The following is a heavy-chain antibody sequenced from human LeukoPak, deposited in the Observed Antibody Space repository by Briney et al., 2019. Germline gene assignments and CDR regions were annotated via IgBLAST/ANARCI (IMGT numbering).Heavy chain of an antibody. Sequence: GGCLRLSCAASGFTLSNAWMSWVRQAPGKGLEWVGRIKREPDGGTTDYAAPVKARFTISRDDSKNTLYLQMNSMTTEDTAVYYCIRAYTQLGFDPWGQGTLVTVSS. J-gene: IGHJ5*02. CDR1: GFTLSNAW. D-gene: IGHD2-2*01. CDR3: IRAYTQLGFDP. CDR2: IKREPDGGTT. V-gene: IGHV3-15*01.